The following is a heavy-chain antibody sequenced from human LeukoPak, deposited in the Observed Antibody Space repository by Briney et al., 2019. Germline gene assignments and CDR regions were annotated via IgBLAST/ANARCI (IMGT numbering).Heavy chain of an antibody. Sequence: SETLSLTCAVYGVSFSGYYWSWIRQPPGKGLEWIGEINHSGSTNYNPSLKSRVTISVDTSKNQFSLKLSSVTAADTAVYYCAREWGSSGWYRNWFDPWGQGTLVTVSS. CDR2: INHSGST. CDR1: GVSFSGYY. CDR3: AREWGSSGWYRNWFDP. V-gene: IGHV4-34*01. J-gene: IGHJ5*02. D-gene: IGHD6-19*01.